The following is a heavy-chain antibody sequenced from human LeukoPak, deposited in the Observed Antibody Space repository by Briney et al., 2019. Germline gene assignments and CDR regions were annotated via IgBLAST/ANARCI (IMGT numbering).Heavy chain of an antibody. J-gene: IGHJ4*02. CDR3: ASQRGSGYYSLLNLGY. D-gene: IGHD3-22*01. Sequence: PGGSLRLSCAASGFTFSSHSMHWVRQAPGKGLEWVSAISGSGGSTYYADSVKGRFTISRDNSKNTLYLQMNSLRAEDTAVYYCASQRGSGYYSLLNLGYWGQGTLVTVSS. CDR2: ISGSGGST. V-gene: IGHV3-23*01. CDR1: GFTFSSHS.